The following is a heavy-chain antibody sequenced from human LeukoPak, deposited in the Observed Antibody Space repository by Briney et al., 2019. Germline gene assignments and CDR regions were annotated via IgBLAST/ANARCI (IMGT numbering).Heavy chain of an antibody. CDR1: GFTFSSYA. V-gene: IGHV3-23*01. CDR2: ISGSGGST. J-gene: IGHJ3*02. Sequence: GGSLRLSCAASGFTFSSYAMSWVRQAPGKGLEWVSAISGSGGSTYYADSVKGRFTISRDNSKNTLYLQMNSLRAEDTAVYYCAKAIYDILTGYYMGFDAFDIWGQGTMVTVSS. D-gene: IGHD3-9*01. CDR3: AKAIYDILTGYYMGFDAFDI.